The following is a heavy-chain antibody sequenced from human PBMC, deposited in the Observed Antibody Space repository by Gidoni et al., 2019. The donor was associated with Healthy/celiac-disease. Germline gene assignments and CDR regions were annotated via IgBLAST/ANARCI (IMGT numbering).Heavy chain of an antibody. CDR3: ARDQILSGSYGTVFDY. V-gene: IGHV1-2*02. CDR1: GYTVTGYY. CDR2: INPNSGGT. D-gene: IGHD1-26*01. J-gene: IGHJ4*02. Sequence: QVQLVQSGAEVKKPGASVKVSCKASGYTVTGYYMPWVRQAPGQGLEWMGWINPNSGGTNYAQKFQGRVTMTRDTSISTAYMELSRLRSDDTAVYYCARDQILSGSYGTVFDYWGQGTLVTVSS.